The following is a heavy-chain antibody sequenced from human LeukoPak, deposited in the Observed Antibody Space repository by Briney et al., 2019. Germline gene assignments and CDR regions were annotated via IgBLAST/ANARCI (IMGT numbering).Heavy chain of an antibody. J-gene: IGHJ4*02. CDR2: IYHSGTT. CDR1: GGSVSSVQW. Sequence: PSGTLSLTCAVSGGSVSSVQWWGWVRQPPGKGLEWIGEIYHSGTTNYNPSLKSRVTLSVDKSKNQFSLNLSSVTAADTAVYYCASIRPPSDYWGQGTLVTVSS. D-gene: IGHD3-3*02. V-gene: IGHV4-4*02. CDR3: ASIRPPSDY.